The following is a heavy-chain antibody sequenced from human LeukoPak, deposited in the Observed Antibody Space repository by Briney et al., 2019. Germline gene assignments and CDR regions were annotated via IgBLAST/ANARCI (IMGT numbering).Heavy chain of an antibody. CDR1: GGSISSGGYY. D-gene: IGHD3-3*01. CDR2: IHYSGST. Sequence: SETLSLTCTVSGGSISSGGYYWSWIRQHPGKGLEWIGYIHYSGSTYYNPSLKSRVTISVDTSKNQFSLKLSSVTAADTAVYYCARDGGRYDFWSGYIPSSWFDPWGQGTLVTVSS. CDR3: ARDGGRYDFWSGYIPSSWFDP. J-gene: IGHJ5*02. V-gene: IGHV4-31*03.